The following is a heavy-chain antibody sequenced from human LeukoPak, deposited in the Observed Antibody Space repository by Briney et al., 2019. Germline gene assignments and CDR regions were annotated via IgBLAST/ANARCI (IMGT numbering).Heavy chain of an antibody. CDR2: INHSGST. J-gene: IGHJ5*02. CDR3: ARASIAATGP. CDR1: GGSFSGYY. V-gene: IGHV4-34*01. D-gene: IGHD6-13*01. Sequence: PSETLPLTCAVYGGSFSGYYWSWIRQPPGKGLEWIGEINHSGSTNYNPSLKSRVTISVDTSKNQFSLKLSSVTAADTAVYYCARASIAATGPWGQGTLVTVSS.